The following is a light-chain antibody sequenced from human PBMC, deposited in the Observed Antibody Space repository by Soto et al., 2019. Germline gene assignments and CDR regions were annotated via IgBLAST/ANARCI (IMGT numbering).Light chain of an antibody. Sequence: QSALTQPASVSGSPGQSITISCTGTSSDVGGYNYVSWYQQHPGKAPKLMIYDVSNRPSGVSNRFSGAKSGNTASLTSSGLQAEDEADYYCSSYTSSSTPHVVFGGGTKLTVL. CDR2: DVS. CDR3: SSYTSSSTPHVV. V-gene: IGLV2-14*01. CDR1: SSDVGGYNY. J-gene: IGLJ2*01.